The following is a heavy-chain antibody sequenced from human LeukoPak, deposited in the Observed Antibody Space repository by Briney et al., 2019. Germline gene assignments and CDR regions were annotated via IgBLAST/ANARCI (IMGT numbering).Heavy chain of an antibody. CDR3: AREVVGGYNWKIRDRYMDV. Sequence: SETLSLTCAVYGGSFSGYYWSWIRQPPGKGLEWIGEINHSGSTNYNPSLKSRVTISVDTSKNQFSLKLSSVTAADTAAYYCAREVVGGYNWKIRDRYMDVWGKGTTVTVSS. D-gene: IGHD1-20*01. V-gene: IGHV4-34*01. CDR2: INHSGST. CDR1: GGSFSGYY. J-gene: IGHJ6*03.